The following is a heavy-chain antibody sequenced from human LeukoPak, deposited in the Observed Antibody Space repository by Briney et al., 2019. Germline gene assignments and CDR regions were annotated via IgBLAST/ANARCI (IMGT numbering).Heavy chain of an antibody. CDR3: AKDSNWSFDY. J-gene: IGHJ4*02. CDR2: IRNDGSDK. CDR1: GFTFRKYG. D-gene: IGHD6-13*01. Sequence: GGSLRLSCAASGFTFRKYGMHSVRQAPGKGLEWVAFIRNDGSDKYYADSVKGRFTISRDISKNTLYLQMNSLRTEDMAVYYCAKDSNWSFDYWGQGILVTVSS. V-gene: IGHV3-30*02.